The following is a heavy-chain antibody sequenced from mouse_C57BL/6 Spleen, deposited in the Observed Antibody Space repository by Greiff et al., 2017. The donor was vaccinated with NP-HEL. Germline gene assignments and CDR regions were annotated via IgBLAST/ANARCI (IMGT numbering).Heavy chain of an antibody. J-gene: IGHJ2*01. V-gene: IGHV1-59*01. CDR3: ASPTMVTTYYFDY. Sequence: QVQLQQPGAELVRPGTSVKLSCKASGYTFTSYWMHWVKQRPGQGLEWIGVIDPSDSYTNYNQKFKGKATLTVDTSSSTAYMQLSSLTSEDSAVYYCASPTMVTTYYFDYWGQGTTLTVSS. D-gene: IGHD2-9*01. CDR2: IDPSDSYT. CDR1: GYTFTSYW.